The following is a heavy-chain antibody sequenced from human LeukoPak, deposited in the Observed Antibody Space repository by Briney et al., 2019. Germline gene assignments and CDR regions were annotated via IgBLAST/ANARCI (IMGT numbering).Heavy chain of an antibody. CDR3: ARASTTVPNLLDH. D-gene: IGHD4-17*01. CDR1: GFIFSSYA. J-gene: IGHJ4*02. Sequence: GGSLRLSCSASGFIFSSYAMHWVRQAPGKGLEYVSAISSSGGSTYYADSVKDRFIISRDNPKNTLYLQTSSLRAEDTAVYYCARASTTVPNLLDHWGRGTLVTVSS. CDR2: ISSSGGST. V-gene: IGHV3-64*04.